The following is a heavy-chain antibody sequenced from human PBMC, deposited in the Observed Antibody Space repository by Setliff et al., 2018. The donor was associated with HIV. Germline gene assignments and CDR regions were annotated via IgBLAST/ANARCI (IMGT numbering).Heavy chain of an antibody. CDR3: TRVRYGGTYDAFDV. CDR2: ILPTSGGT. Sequence: ASVKVSCKASGYTFTSYAMNWVRQAPGQGLEWMGRILPTSGGTLYAQKFQDRISLIRDTSTKTVYMELSSLRPEDTAVYYCTRVRYGGTYDAFDVWGQGTMVTVSS. V-gene: IGHV1-46*03. D-gene: IGHD1-26*01. J-gene: IGHJ3*01. CDR1: GYTFTSYA.